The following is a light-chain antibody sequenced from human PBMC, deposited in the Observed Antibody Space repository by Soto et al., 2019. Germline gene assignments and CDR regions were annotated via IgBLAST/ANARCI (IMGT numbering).Light chain of an antibody. CDR3: QQRHTWPTT. J-gene: IGKJ4*01. V-gene: IGKV3-11*01. CDR2: EAS. Sequence: DIVLTQSPATLSLSPGERATLSCKASQLITTYVAWYQHRPGQGPRLRIYEASKRATGIPARFSGSGSGTDFTLTISSLEPEDFGIYYCQQRHTWPTTFGGGAKVEI. CDR1: QLITTY.